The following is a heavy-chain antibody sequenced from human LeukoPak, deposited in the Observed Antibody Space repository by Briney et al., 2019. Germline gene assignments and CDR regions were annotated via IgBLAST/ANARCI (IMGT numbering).Heavy chain of an antibody. J-gene: IGHJ4*02. V-gene: IGHV1-2*02. D-gene: IGHD5-24*01. Sequence: ASVKVSCKACRYTFTGYYMHWVRQAPGQGLEWMGWINPNSGGTNYAQKFQVRVTMTRDTSISTAYMELSRLRSDDTAVYYCARRGDGYKPFDYWGQGTLVTVSP. CDR2: INPNSGGT. CDR1: RYTFTGYY. CDR3: ARRGDGYKPFDY.